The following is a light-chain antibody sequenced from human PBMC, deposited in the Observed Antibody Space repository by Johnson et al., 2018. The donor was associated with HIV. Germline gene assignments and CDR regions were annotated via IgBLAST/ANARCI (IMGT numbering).Light chain of an antibody. CDR3: AAWDDSLNGPV. Sequence: QSVLTKPPSVSAAPGQKVTISCSGSSSNIRNNYVSWYQLFPGTAPTLLIYQTNKRPSGIPDRISGSKSGTSASLAISGLQSEDEADYYWAAWDDSLNGPVFGTGTKVTVL. CDR1: SSNIRNNY. V-gene: IGLV1-51*02. J-gene: IGLJ1*01. CDR2: QTN.